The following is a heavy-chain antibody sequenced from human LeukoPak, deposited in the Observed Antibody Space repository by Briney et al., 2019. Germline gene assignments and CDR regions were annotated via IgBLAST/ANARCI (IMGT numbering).Heavy chain of an antibody. J-gene: IGHJ4*02. V-gene: IGHV3-7*01. CDR2: IKQDESTK. CDR1: GFTFSNYW. Sequence: GGSLRLSCAASGFTFSNYWMAWVRQAPGKGLEWVANIKQDESTKHYVESVKGRFTISRDNTKNSLYLQMNSLRAEDSAVYYCARDDGGSLEHWSQGTLVTVSS. CDR3: ARDDGGSLEH. D-gene: IGHD1-26*01.